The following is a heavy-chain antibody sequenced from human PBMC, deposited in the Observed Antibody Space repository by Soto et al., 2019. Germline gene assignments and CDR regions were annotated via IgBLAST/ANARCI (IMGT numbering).Heavy chain of an antibody. D-gene: IGHD5-18*01. V-gene: IGHV3-33*01. CDR3: ARDGYVRGNMDV. CDR2: IWYDGSNK. Sequence: QVQLVESGGGVVQPGRSLRLSCAASGLTFSSYGMHWVRQAPGKGLEWVAVIWYDGSNKYYADSVKGRFTISRDNSKNTLYLQMNSLRAEDTAVYYSARDGYVRGNMDVWGRGTTVTVSS. CDR1: GLTFSSYG. J-gene: IGHJ6*02.